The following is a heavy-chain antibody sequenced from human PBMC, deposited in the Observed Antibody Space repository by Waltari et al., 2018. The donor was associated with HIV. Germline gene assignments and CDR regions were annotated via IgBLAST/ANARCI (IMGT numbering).Heavy chain of an antibody. CDR3: ARYHPAALDY. J-gene: IGHJ4*01. CDR2: IKSDGSEK. V-gene: IGHV3-7*01. D-gene: IGHD2-15*01. Sequence: VQLVESGGGLVQPGGSLSRSGNGSGFMSGLTFCVYWMTWVRQAPGKGLQWVANIKSDGSEKNYVDAVKGRFTVSRDNAKNSVYLQMNSLRVEDTAVYYCARYHPAALDYWGQGTLVAVSS. CDR1: GFMSGLTFCVYW.